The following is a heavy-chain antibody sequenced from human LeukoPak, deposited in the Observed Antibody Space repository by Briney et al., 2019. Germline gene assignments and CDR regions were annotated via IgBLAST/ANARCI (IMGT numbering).Heavy chain of an antibody. CDR1: GYTFTSYD. CDR2: MNPNSGNT. Sequence: GASVKVSCKASGYTFTSYDINGVRQATGQGLEWMGWMNPNSGNTGYAQKFQGRVTMTRKTSISTAYMELSSLRSEDTAVYYCARVRQQLVFWKKYNWFDPWGQGTLVTVSS. J-gene: IGHJ5*02. D-gene: IGHD6-13*01. V-gene: IGHV1-8*01. CDR3: ARVRQQLVFWKKYNWFDP.